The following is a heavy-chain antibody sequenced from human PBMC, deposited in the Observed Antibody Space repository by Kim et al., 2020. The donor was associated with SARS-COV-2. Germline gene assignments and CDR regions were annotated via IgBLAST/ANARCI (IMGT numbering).Heavy chain of an antibody. Sequence: GGSLRLSCAASGFTFSSYSMNWVRQAPGKGLEWVSSISSSSSYIYYADSVKGRFTISRDNAKNSLYLQMNSLRAEDTAVYYCARDLDTAKGDYVDYWGQGTLVTVSS. CDR1: GFTFSSYS. CDR3: ARDLDTAKGDYVDY. V-gene: IGHV3-21*01. D-gene: IGHD5-18*01. J-gene: IGHJ4*02. CDR2: ISSSSSYI.